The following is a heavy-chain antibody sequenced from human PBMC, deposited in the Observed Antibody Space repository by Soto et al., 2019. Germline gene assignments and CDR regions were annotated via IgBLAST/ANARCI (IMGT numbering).Heavy chain of an antibody. D-gene: IGHD6-13*01. J-gene: IGHJ4*02. CDR2: IIPIFGTA. CDR3: ARTPGIAAARNPYYFDY. CDR1: GCTFSSYA. V-gene: IGHV1-69*13. Sequence: SVKVSCKASGCTFSSYAISWVRQAPGQGLEWMGGIIPIFGTANYAQKFQGRVTITADESTSTAYMELSSLRSEDTAVYYCARTPGIAAARNPYYFDYWGQGTLVTVSS.